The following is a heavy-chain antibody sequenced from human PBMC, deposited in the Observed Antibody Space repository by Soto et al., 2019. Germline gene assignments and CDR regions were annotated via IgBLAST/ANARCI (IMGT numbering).Heavy chain of an antibody. D-gene: IGHD7-27*01. CDR2: IKQDGSEK. J-gene: IGHJ6*03. CDR1: GFTFSSYW. Sequence: GGSLRLSCAASGFTFSSYWMSWVRQAPGKGLEWVANIKQDGSEKYYVDSVKGRFTISRDNAKNSLYLQMNSLRAEDTAVYYCARDRSGNWGSVSYYYYYMDVWGKGTTVTVS. CDR3: ARDRSGNWGSVSYYYYYMDV. V-gene: IGHV3-7*01.